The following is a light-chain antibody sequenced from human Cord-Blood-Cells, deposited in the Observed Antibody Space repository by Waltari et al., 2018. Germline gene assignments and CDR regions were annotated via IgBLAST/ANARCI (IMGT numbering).Light chain of an antibody. CDR1: QSVSSN. J-gene: IGKJ5*01. Sequence: EIVMTQSPATLSVPPVERATLSCRASQSVSSNLAWYQQKPGQAPRLLIYCASTRATGIPARFSGSGSGTEFTLTISSLQSEDFAVYYCQQYNNWPPITFGQGTRLEIK. CDR2: CAS. V-gene: IGKV3-15*01. CDR3: QQYNNWPPIT.